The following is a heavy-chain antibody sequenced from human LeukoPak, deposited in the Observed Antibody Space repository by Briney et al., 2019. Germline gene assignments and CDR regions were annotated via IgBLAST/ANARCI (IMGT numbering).Heavy chain of an antibody. V-gene: IGHV4-31*03. CDR1: GGSISSGGYY. D-gene: IGHD6-19*01. CDR2: IYYSGST. CDR3: ARDSVVAGTFDY. Sequence: SETLSLTCTVSGGSISSGGYYWSWIRQHPGKGLEWIGYIYYSGSTYYNPSLKSRVTISVDTSKNQFSLKLSSVTAADTAVYYCARDSVVAGTFDYWGQGTQVTVSS. J-gene: IGHJ4*02.